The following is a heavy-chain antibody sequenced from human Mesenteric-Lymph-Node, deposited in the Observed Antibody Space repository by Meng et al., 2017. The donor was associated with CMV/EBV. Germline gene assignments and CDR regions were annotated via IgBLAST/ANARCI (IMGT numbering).Heavy chain of an antibody. J-gene: IGHJ4*02. Sequence: SVKVSCKASGGTFSSYAISWVRQAPGQGLEWMGGFIPIFGTANYAQKFQGRVTITTDESTSTAYMELSSLRSEDTAVYYCARGGSITMVRESDYWGQGTLVTVSS. D-gene: IGHD3-10*01. CDR1: GGTFSSYA. V-gene: IGHV1-69*05. CDR2: FIPIFGTA. CDR3: ARGGSITMVRESDY.